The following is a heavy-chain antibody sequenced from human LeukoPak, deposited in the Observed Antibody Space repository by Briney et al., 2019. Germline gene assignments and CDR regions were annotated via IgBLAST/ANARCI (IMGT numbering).Heavy chain of an antibody. Sequence: PGGSLRLSCAASGFTSGSYWMSWVRQAPGKGLEWVANIKQDGSEKYYVDSVKGRFTISRDNAKNSLYPQMNSLRAEDTAVYYCAREFPSTTASYYFDYWGQGTLVTVSS. D-gene: IGHD1-1*01. V-gene: IGHV3-7*01. CDR3: AREFPSTTASYYFDY. J-gene: IGHJ4*02. CDR1: GFTSGSYW. CDR2: IKQDGSEK.